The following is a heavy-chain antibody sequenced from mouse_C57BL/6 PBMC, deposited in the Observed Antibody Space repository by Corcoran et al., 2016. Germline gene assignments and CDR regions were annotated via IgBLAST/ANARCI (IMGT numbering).Heavy chain of an antibody. CDR3: AREGLGRHYWYFDV. Sequence: QIQLVQSGPELKKPGETVKISCKASGYTFTTYGMSWVKQAPGKGLKWMGWINTYSGVPTYADDFKGRFAFSLETSASTAYLQINNLKNEDTATYFCAREGLGRHYWYFDVWGTGTTVTVSS. J-gene: IGHJ1*03. CDR2: INTYSGVP. D-gene: IGHD4-1*01. CDR1: GYTFTTYG. V-gene: IGHV9-3*01.